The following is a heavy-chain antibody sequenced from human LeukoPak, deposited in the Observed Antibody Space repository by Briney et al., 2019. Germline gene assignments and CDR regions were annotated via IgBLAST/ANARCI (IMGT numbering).Heavy chain of an antibody. D-gene: IGHD4-17*01. CDR1: GGSISSYY. Sequence: SETLSLTCTVSGGSISSYYWSWIRQPAGKGLEWIGRIYTSGSTNYNPSLKSRVTMSVDTSKNQFSLKLSSVTAAGTAVYYCARDSEYGDYDGFDYWGQGTLVTVSS. V-gene: IGHV4-4*07. J-gene: IGHJ4*02. CDR3: ARDSEYGDYDGFDY. CDR2: IYTSGST.